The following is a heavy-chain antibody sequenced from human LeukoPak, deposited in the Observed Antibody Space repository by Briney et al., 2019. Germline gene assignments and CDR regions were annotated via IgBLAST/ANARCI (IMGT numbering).Heavy chain of an antibody. CDR3: ARDQFQSAIHDLPDY. Sequence: GRSLRLSCAASGFTFSSYAMHWVRQAPGKGLEWVAVISYDGSNKYYADSVKGRFTISRDNSKNTLYLQMNSLRAEDTAVYYCARDQFQSAIHDLPDYWGQGTLVTVSS. CDR2: ISYDGSNK. CDR1: GFTFSSYA. D-gene: IGHD1-1*01. J-gene: IGHJ4*02. V-gene: IGHV3-30-3*01.